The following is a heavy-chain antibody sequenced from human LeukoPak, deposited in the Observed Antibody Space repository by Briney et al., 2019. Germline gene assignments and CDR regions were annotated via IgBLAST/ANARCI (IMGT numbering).Heavy chain of an antibody. D-gene: IGHD4-17*01. CDR2: IKQDGSEK. J-gene: IGHJ4*02. CDR3: ASHDYGDYASLDY. CDR1: GFTFSRYW. V-gene: IGHV3-7*03. Sequence: GGSLRLSCAASGFTFSRYWMSWVRQAPGKGLEWVANIKQDGSEKFSVDSVKGRFTISRDNAKNSLYLQLNSLRAKDTAVYYCASHDYGDYASLDYWGQGTLVTVSS.